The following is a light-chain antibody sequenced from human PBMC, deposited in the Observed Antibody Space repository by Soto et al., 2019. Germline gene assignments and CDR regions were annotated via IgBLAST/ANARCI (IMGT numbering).Light chain of an antibody. V-gene: IGKV1-5*03. Sequence: DIQITQSPSTLSGSVGDRVTITCRASQTISSWLAWYQQKPGKAPKLLIYKASTLKSGVPSRFSGSGSGTEFTLTISSLQPDDFETYYCQHYNSYSEAFGQGTQVDIK. CDR2: KAS. CDR3: QHYNSYSEA. J-gene: IGKJ1*01. CDR1: QTISSW.